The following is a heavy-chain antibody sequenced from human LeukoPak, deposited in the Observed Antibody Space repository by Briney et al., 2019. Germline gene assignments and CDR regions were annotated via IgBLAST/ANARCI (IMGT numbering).Heavy chain of an antibody. J-gene: IGHJ4*02. CDR1: GGSISSSSYY. V-gene: IGHV4-39*01. Sequence: TASETLSLTCSVSGGSISSSSYYWGWIRQPPGKGLEWIGSIYYSGSTYYNPSLKSRVTISVDTSKNQFSLKLSSVTAADTAMYYCARNQQQLGYYFDYWGQGTLVTASS. D-gene: IGHD6-13*01. CDR3: ARNQQQLGYYFDY. CDR2: IYYSGST.